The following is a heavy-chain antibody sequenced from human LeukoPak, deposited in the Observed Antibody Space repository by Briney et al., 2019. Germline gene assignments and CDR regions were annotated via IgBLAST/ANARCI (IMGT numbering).Heavy chain of an antibody. CDR1: GGSLSSYY. V-gene: IGHV4-4*07. CDR2: ISTSGNT. D-gene: IGHD3-3*01. Sequence: SETLSLTCTVSGGSLSSYYWSWIRQPAGKGLEWIGRISTSGNTNYNPSLKSRVAMSVDTSKNQFSLKLSSVTAADTAVCYCARGVYYDVWSGYYSGAFDIWGQGTMVTVSS. CDR3: ARGVYYDVWSGYYSGAFDI. J-gene: IGHJ3*02.